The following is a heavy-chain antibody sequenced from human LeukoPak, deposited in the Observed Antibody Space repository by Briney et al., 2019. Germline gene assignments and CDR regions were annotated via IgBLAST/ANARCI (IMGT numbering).Heavy chain of an antibody. Sequence: ASVKVSCKASGYTFTDYYMHWVRQAPGQGLEWMGWINPNSGGTDYAQKFQGRVTLTRDTSISTAYMELSRLRSDATAVYYCTRGVRIVALGTIDYWGQGTLVTVSS. D-gene: IGHD6-13*01. CDR3: TRGVRIVALGTIDY. CDR1: GYTFTDYY. J-gene: IGHJ4*02. V-gene: IGHV1-2*02. CDR2: INPNSGGT.